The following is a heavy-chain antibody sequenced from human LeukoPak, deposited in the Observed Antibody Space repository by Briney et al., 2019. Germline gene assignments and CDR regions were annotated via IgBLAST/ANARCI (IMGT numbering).Heavy chain of an antibody. CDR2: IYYSGST. CDR1: GVSISSVGYY. Sequence: PSQTLSLTCTVSGVSISSVGYYWSWIRQYPGKGLEWIGYIYYSGSTNYNPSLKSRVTISVDTSKNQFSLKLSSVTAADTAVYYCASGSRVPSQSYYYYGMDVWGQGTTVTVSS. V-gene: IGHV4-61*08. J-gene: IGHJ6*02. CDR3: ASGSRVPSQSYYYYGMDV.